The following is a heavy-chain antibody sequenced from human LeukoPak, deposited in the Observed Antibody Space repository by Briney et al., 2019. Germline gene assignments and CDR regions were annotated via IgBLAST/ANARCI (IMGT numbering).Heavy chain of an antibody. V-gene: IGHV3-30*18. CDR1: GFTFSSYG. D-gene: IGHD6-19*01. CDR3: AKRGSGWHTYYFDY. CDR2: ISYDGSNK. Sequence: GGSLRLSCAASGFTFSSYGMHWVRQAPGKGLEWVAVISYDGSNKYYADSVKGRFTISRDNSKNTLYLQMNSLRAEDTAVYYCAKRGSGWHTYYFDYWGQGTLVTVSS. J-gene: IGHJ4*02.